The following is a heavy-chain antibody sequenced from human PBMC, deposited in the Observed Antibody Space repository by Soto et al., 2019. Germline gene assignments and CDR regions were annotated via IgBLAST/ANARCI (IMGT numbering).Heavy chain of an antibody. J-gene: IGHJ4*02. CDR2: AHHSGRT. CDR1: GGSMSSSNW. CDR3: ARSEATVLDN. D-gene: IGHD4-17*01. Sequence: QVQLQESGPGLVKPSGTLSLTCTVSGGSMSSSNWWNWVRQPPGKGLEWIGEAHHSGRTNYNPSLKGRVTISADKSKNHFSLKLSSVTAADTAVYYCARSEATVLDNWGQGTLVTVSS. V-gene: IGHV4-4*02.